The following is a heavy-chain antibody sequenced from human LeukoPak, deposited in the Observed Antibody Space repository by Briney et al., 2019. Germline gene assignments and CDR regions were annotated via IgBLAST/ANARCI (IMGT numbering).Heavy chain of an antibody. CDR3: ARSGWGSRPRLVRALGY. CDR1: GGSFSGYY. V-gene: IGHV4-34*01. Sequence: PSETLSLTCAVYGGSFSGYYWSWIRQPPGKGLEWIGEINHSGSTNYNPSLKSRVTISVDTSKNQFSLKLGSVTAADTAVYYCARSGWGSRPRLVRALGYWGQGTLVTVSS. D-gene: IGHD3-16*01. CDR2: INHSGST. J-gene: IGHJ4*02.